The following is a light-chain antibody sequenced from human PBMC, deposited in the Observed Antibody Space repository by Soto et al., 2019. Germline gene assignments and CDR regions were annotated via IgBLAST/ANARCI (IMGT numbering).Light chain of an antibody. V-gene: IGKV3-20*01. CDR3: QQYGRSPPIT. J-gene: IGKJ5*01. Sequence: EIVMTQSPATLSVSPGERAALSCRASQSVSSNLAWYQQKPGQAPRLXXYGVSSRATGIPDRFSGSGSGTDFTLTISRLEPEDFAVYYCQQYGRSPPITFGQGTRLEIK. CDR1: QSVSSN. CDR2: GVS.